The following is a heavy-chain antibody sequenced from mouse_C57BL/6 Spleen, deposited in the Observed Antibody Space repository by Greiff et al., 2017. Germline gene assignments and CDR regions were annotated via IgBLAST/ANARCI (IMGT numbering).Heavy chain of an antibody. Sequence: EVQLVESGGGLVQPGGSMKLSCAASGFTFSDAWMDWVRQSPEKGLEWVAEIRNKANNHATYYAESVKGRFTISRDDSNSSVYLQMNSLIAEDTGVYYCTSELGRWHYFDYWGQGTTLTVSS. D-gene: IGHD4-1*01. CDR1: GFTFSDAW. CDR2: IRNKANNHAT. CDR3: TSELGRWHYFDY. J-gene: IGHJ2*01. V-gene: IGHV6-6*01.